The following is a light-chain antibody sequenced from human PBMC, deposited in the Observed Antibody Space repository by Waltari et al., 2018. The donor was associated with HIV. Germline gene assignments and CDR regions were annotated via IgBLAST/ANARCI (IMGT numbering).Light chain of an antibody. Sequence: SHELTQPPSVAVSPGQTARITCSGDALTKQYTHWYQQKPGQAPVMVMYKDNERPSGIPERFSGSSSGTTVTLTISGVQAEDEADYYCHSADTTVLFGGGTKLTVL. V-gene: IGLV3-25*03. CDR3: HSADTTVL. CDR2: KDN. J-gene: IGLJ2*01. CDR1: ALTKQY.